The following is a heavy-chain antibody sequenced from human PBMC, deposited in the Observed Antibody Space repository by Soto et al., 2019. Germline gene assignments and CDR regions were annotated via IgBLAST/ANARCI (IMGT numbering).Heavy chain of an antibody. D-gene: IGHD6-19*01. V-gene: IGHV2-5*02. Sequence: QITLKESGPTLVKPTQTLTLTCTFSGFSLSTGGVGVGWIRQPPGKALEWLALIYWDDDKRYSPSLKSRLTITNDXXKXPXXLTITNMDPVDTATYYCAHRLYSSAWPWDSGVFDYWGQGTLVTVSS. CDR2: IYWDDDK. CDR1: GFSLSTGGVG. J-gene: IGHJ4*02. CDR3: AHRLYSSAWPWDSGVFDY.